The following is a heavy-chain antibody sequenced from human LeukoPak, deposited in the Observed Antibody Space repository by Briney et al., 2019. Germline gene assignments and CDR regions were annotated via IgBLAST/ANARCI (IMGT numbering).Heavy chain of an antibody. CDR3: TRDHLAADGSDAFDI. Sequence: ASVKVSCKASGYIFTRTGINWVRQAPGQGLEWMGWISPYNDNTKYAQKFQGRVTMTTDTSTTTAYMDLRSLRSDDTAGYYCTRDHLAADGSDAFDIWGQGTMVTVSS. J-gene: IGHJ3*02. V-gene: IGHV1-18*04. D-gene: IGHD6-13*01. CDR1: GYIFTRTG. CDR2: ISPYNDNT.